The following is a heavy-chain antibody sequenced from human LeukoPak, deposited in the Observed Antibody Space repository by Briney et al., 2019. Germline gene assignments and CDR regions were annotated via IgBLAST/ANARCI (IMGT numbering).Heavy chain of an antibody. CDR2: LHHSWSN. Sequence: SGTLSLTCAVSGVSISGINYRIWIRQPPGKEREWIGELHHSWSNHFHPSLKSRVTISVDKSTNEFSLRLSSVSAADTAVYYCARSIIGANAMDVWGKGSTVTVS. D-gene: IGHD1-26*01. CDR3: ARSIIGANAMDV. J-gene: IGHJ6*04. CDR1: GVSISGINY. V-gene: IGHV4-4*02.